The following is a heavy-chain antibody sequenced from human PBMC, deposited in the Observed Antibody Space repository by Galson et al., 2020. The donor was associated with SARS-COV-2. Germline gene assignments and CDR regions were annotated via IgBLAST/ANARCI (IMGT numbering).Heavy chain of an antibody. J-gene: IGHJ4*02. V-gene: IGHV1-18*01. CDR1: GYTFADYG. CDR2: ISTYTGDT. Sequence: ASVKVSCKASGYTFADYGISWVRQAPGQGPEWMGISTYTGDTKYEQKFQGRVTMTTDTSTSTAYMELRSLRSDDTATYYCARESVSDRSGWRWGEYWGQGTLVTVSS. D-gene: IGHD3-16*01. CDR3: ARESVSDRSGWRWGEY.